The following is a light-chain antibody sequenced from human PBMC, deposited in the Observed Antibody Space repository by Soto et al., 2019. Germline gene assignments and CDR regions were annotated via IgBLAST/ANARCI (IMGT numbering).Light chain of an antibody. CDR2: AAS. CDR1: QSVSSSF. CDR3: QEYGTSRT. Sequence: EIVLTQSPGTLSLSPGDRATLSCRASQSVSSSFLAWYQQRPGQAPRLLIYAASTTAPGIPDRFSGSGSGTDFTLTISRLEPEDFAVYYCQEYGTSRTFGQGTKVDIK. V-gene: IGKV3-20*01. J-gene: IGKJ1*01.